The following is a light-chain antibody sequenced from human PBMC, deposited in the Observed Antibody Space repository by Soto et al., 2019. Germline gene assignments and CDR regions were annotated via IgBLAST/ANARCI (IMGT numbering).Light chain of an antibody. CDR1: QSVSSGQ. J-gene: IGKJ2*01. CDR3: QQYSWSPYT. CDR2: GAS. Sequence: EIVLTQSPGTLSLSPGERATLSCRASQSVSSGQLAWYQQKPGQSPRLLIYGASSRATGIPDRFSGSGSGTDFTLTISRLEPEDLAVYYCQQYSWSPYTFGQGTPLEIK. V-gene: IGKV3-20*01.